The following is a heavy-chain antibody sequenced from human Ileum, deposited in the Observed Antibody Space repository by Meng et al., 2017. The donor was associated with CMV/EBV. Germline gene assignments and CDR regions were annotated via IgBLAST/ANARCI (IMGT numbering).Heavy chain of an antibody. V-gene: IGHV7-4-1*02. CDR2: INTNTGTP. CDR3: TRGAGVHSSKFDY. Sequence: KTAGNDFITKGINGVREAPGQSLEWMGGINTNTGTPTYAQDFTRRFVFSLDTSVTTAYLQISSLTAEDTAIYCCTRGAGVHSSKFDYWGQGTLVTVSS. D-gene: IGHD3-10*01. CDR1: GNDFITKG. J-gene: IGHJ4*02.